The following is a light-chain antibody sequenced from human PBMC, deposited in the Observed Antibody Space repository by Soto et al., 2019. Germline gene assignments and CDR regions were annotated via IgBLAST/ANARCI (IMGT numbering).Light chain of an antibody. CDR3: QTWGTGLGV. CDR2: VYSDGSH. Sequence: QSVLTQSPSASASLGASVKLTCTLSSGQSSYAIAWHQQQPEKGPRYLMKVYSDGSHSKGDGIPDRFSGSSSGTERYLTISALQSEDEADYYCQTWGTGLGVFGGGTKLTFL. J-gene: IGLJ3*02. V-gene: IGLV4-69*01. CDR1: SGQSSYA.